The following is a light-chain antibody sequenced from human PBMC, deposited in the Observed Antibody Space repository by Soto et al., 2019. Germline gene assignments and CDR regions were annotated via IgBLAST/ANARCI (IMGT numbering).Light chain of an antibody. V-gene: IGLV2-14*01. J-gene: IGLJ3*02. CDR1: SSDVGSGNI. CDR3: SSFTTTNTWV. CDR2: EVT. Sequence: QSALTQPASVSGSPGQSMTISCTGTSSDVGSGNIVSWLQQHPGKAPKLMIYEVTNRPSGVSYRFSGSKSGNTASLTISGLQAEDEADYYCSSFTTTNTWVFGGGTKLTVL.